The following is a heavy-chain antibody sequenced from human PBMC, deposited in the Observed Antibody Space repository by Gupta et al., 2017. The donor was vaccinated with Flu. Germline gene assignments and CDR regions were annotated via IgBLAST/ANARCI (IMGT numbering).Heavy chain of an antibody. CDR1: GFTFSSYG. V-gene: IGHV3-30*18. CDR2: ISYDVNKK. CDR3: AKEHRVTTVTTPGY. Sequence: QVQLVESGGGVVQPGRSLRLSCAASGFTFSSYGMHWVRQAPGKGLEGVAVISYDVNKKYYADSVKGRFTISRDNFKNTLYLQMNSLRAEDTAVYYCAKEHRVTTVTTPGYWGQGTLVTVSS. J-gene: IGHJ4*02. D-gene: IGHD4-17*01.